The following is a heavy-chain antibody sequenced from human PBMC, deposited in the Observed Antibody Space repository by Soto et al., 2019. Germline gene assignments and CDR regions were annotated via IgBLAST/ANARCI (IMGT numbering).Heavy chain of an antibody. D-gene: IGHD3-3*01. Sequence: QVPLVESGGGVVQPGRSLRLSCAASGFTFSSYGMHWVRQAPGKGLEWVAVISYDGSNKYYADSVKGRFTISRDNSKNTLYLQMNSLRAEDTAVYYCAKEVSSGPMDVWGQGTTVTVSS. CDR3: AKEVSSGPMDV. J-gene: IGHJ6*02. CDR2: ISYDGSNK. V-gene: IGHV3-30*18. CDR1: GFTFSSYG.